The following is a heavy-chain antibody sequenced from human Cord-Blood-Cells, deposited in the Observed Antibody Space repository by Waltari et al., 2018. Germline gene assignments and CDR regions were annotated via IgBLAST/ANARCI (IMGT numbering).Heavy chain of an antibody. Sequence: EVQLVESGGGWIKPGGSLRLSCAASGFTVISNYISWFRQAPGKGLEWVSVIYSGGSTYYADSVKGRFTISRDNSKNTLYLQMNSLRAEDTAVYYCARGGSANHSSSWFDYWGQGTLVTVSS. J-gene: IGHJ4*02. CDR3: ARGGSANHSSSWFDY. CDR1: GFTVISNY. V-gene: IGHV3-53*01. CDR2: IYSGGST. D-gene: IGHD6-13*01.